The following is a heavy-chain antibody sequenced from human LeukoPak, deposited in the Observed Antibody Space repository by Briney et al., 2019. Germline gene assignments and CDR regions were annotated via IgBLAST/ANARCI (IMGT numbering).Heavy chain of an antibody. CDR3: ATGGNFYYSH. CDR1: GFPFSGYG. Sequence: LTGGSLRLSCAASGFPFSGYGMHWVRQAPGKGLEWVAVAYGDGSSQYYADSVKGRFSISKDISKNTLSLQMNSLRAEDTAVYFCATGGNFYYSHWGQGTLVTVSS. D-gene: IGHD4-11*01. J-gene: IGHJ1*01. CDR2: AYGDGSSQ. V-gene: IGHV3-33*01.